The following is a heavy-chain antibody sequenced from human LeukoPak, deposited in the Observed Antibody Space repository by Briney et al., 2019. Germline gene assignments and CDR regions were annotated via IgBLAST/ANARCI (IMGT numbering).Heavy chain of an antibody. CDR3: ARGGSPSFYSYVMDV. J-gene: IGHJ6*02. D-gene: IGHD2-15*01. CDR2: ISGSGVTM. Sequence: GGSLRLSCAASGFTFSSYEMNWVRQAPGRGLEWVSYISGSGVTMYYAGSVKGRFTISRDDAKNSLYLQMNSLRAEDTAVYYCARGGSPSFYSYVMDVWGQGTTVTVSS. V-gene: IGHV3-48*03. CDR1: GFTFSSYE.